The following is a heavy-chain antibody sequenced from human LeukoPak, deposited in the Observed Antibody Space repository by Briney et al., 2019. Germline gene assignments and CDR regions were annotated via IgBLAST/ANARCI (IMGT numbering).Heavy chain of an antibody. V-gene: IGHV6-1*01. J-gene: IGHJ6*02. CDR2: TYYRSKWYN. CDR1: GDSVSSNSAA. Sequence: SQTLSLTCAISGDSVSSNSAAWNWIRQSPSRGLEWLGRTYYRSKWYNDYAVSVKSRITINPDTSKNQFSLQLNSVTPEDTAVYYCAREDGYDTHCYYYGMDVWGQGTTVTVSS. D-gene: IGHD5-24*01. CDR3: AREDGYDTHCYYYGMDV.